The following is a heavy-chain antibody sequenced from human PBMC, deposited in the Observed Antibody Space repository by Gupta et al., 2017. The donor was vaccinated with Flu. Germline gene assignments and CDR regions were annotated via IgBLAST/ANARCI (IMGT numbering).Heavy chain of an antibody. CDR2: IYHTGNT. CDR1: GYSLSASGHY. V-gene: IGHV4-38-2*02. CDR3: ARDLTQYYDSNHYFDS. Sequence: QVQLQESGPRLVKPSETLSLTCTVSGYSLSASGHYRGWIRQPPGKGLEWIGSIYHTGNTYYNPSLKSRVTMSVDTSKSQFSLKLSSVTAADTALYFCARDLTQYYDSNHYFDSWGQGTLVTVSS. D-gene: IGHD3-22*01. J-gene: IGHJ4*02.